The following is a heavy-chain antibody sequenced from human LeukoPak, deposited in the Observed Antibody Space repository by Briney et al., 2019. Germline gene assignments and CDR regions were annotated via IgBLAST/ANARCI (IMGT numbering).Heavy chain of an antibody. CDR1: GGTFSSYA. D-gene: IGHD4-23*01. Sequence: SVKVSCKASGGTFSSYAISWVRQAPGQGLEWMGGIIPIFDTANYAQKFQGRVTITADESTSTAYMELSSLRSEDTAVYYCARTMTTVVGPGDFWGQGTLVTVSS. CDR3: ARTMTTVVGPGDF. CDR2: IIPIFDTA. V-gene: IGHV1-69*13. J-gene: IGHJ4*02.